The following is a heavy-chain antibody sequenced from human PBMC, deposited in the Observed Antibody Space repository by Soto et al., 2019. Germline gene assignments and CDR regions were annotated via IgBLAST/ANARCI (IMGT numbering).Heavy chain of an antibody. Sequence: GGSLRLSCAASGFTFSSYAMSWVRQAPGKGLEWVSAISGSGGSTYYADSVKGRFTISRDNSKNTLYLQMNSLRAEDTAVYYCAKGPSSRCSSTSCRTGDYWGQGTLVTVSS. J-gene: IGHJ4*02. CDR2: ISGSGGST. CDR3: AKGPSSRCSSTSCRTGDY. CDR1: GFTFSSYA. D-gene: IGHD2-2*01. V-gene: IGHV3-23*01.